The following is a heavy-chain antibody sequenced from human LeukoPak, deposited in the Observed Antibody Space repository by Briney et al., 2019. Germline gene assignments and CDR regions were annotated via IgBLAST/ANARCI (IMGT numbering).Heavy chain of an antibody. Sequence: GASVKVSCKASGYTFTSYGISWVRQAPGQGLEWMGWISAYNGNTNYAQKLQGRVTMTTDTSTSTAYMELRSLRSDDTAVYYCARSPDLYDSSSYYFNWFDPWGQGTLVTVSS. J-gene: IGHJ5*02. CDR2: ISAYNGNT. CDR3: ARSPDLYDSSSYYFNWFDP. CDR1: GYTFTSYG. D-gene: IGHD3-22*01. V-gene: IGHV1-18*01.